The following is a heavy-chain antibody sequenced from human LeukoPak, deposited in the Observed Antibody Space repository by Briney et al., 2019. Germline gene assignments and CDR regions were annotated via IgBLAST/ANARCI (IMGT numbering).Heavy chain of an antibody. J-gene: IGHJ4*02. Sequence: GGSLRLSCAASGCDLSVYEMNWVRQAPGKGLEWVSYFAGSDTTTYYADSVKGRFTISRDNAKNLLYLQMNSLRAEDTALYYCTTLGYHLDSWGQGTLVTVSS. D-gene: IGHD5-12*01. CDR3: TTLGYHLDS. CDR1: GCDLSVYE. V-gene: IGHV3-48*03. CDR2: FAGSDTTT.